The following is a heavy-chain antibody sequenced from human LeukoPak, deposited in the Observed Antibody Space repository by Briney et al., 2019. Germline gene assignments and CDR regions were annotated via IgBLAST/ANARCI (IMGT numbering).Heavy chain of an antibody. CDR2: IKPDGSEK. CDR3: AKDPLGFCTRAACRYLDS. Sequence: PGGSLRLSCAASGFTFSSYWMSWVRQAPGKGLEWVANIKPDGSEKYYVDSVEGRFTISRDNAKNSLYLQMDSLRTEDTAVYYCAKDPLGFCTRAACRYLDSWGQGTLVTVSS. J-gene: IGHJ4*02. CDR1: GFTFSSYW. D-gene: IGHD2-8*01. V-gene: IGHV3-7*01.